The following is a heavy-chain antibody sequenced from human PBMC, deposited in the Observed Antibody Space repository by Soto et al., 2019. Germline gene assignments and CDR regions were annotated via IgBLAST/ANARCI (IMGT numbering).Heavy chain of an antibody. V-gene: IGHV3-30*18. CDR1: GFSFSIFG. J-gene: IGHJ5*02. Sequence: QVQLVESGGGVVQPGRSLRLSCAASGFSFSIFGMHWVRQAPGKGLEWLAGMLYDGTNIHYADSVKGRFTISRDSSKNTGYLEMNNLRAEDTAVYFCAKDDGTGSWGQGTLVTVSS. CDR3: AKDDGTGS. CDR2: MLYDGTNI. D-gene: IGHD1-1*01.